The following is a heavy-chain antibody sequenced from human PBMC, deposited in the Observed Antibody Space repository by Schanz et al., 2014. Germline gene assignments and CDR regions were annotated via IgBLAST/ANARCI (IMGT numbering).Heavy chain of an antibody. V-gene: IGHV3-64D*06. CDR2: ISNNGDST. CDR3: GRAGAGMAGWYFEL. D-gene: IGHD1-26*01. CDR1: GFTFSTFA. Sequence: EVQLVESGGDLVQPGGSLRLSCSASGFTFSTFAMHWVRQAPGKGLEYISAISNNGDSTYYADSVKGRFTISRDNSKNTLFRQMSRLRVDDMAVYYCGRAGAGMAGWYFELWGRGTLVTVSS. J-gene: IGHJ2*01.